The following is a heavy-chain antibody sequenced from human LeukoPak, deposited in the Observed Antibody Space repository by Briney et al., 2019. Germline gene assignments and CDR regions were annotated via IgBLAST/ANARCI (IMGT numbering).Heavy chain of an antibody. Sequence: GGSLRLSCAASGFTFSSYGMSWVRQAPGKGLVGVSTISGSAYNTYYADSVKGRFTISRDNSANTLYLQMNSLRAEDTALYYCTKHSGSYFIYYVDSWGQGTLVTVSS. J-gene: IGHJ4*02. CDR2: ISGSAYNT. V-gene: IGHV3-23*01. CDR1: GFTFSSYG. CDR3: TKHSGSYFIYYVDS. D-gene: IGHD1-26*01.